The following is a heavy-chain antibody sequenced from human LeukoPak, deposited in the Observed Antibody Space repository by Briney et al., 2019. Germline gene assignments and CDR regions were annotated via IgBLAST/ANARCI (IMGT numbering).Heavy chain of an antibody. CDR3: ARHQNTALVTAVLDY. CDR2: IYYRGDT. CDR1: GGSISSSSCF. J-gene: IGHJ4*02. V-gene: IGHV4-39*01. Sequence: SETLSLTCTVSGGSISSSSCFWGWIRQPPGKGLEWIGNIYYRGDTYYNPSLKSRVTMSVDTSKNQFSLKLSSVTAADTAVYYCARHQNTALVTAVLDYWGQGTLVTVPS. D-gene: IGHD5-18*01.